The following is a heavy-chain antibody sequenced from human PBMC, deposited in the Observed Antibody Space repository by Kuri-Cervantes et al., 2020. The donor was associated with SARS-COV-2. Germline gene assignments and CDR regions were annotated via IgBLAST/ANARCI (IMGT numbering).Heavy chain of an antibody. CDR1: GGTFSSYA. V-gene: IGHV1-69*06. D-gene: IGHD2-2*01. CDR3: ARDPRGALYCSSTSCYLQHFGNHGGFDP. CDR2: IIPLFGTT. J-gene: IGHJ5*02. Sequence: LVKVSCKASGGTFSSYAVTWVRQSPGQGLEWMGRIIPLFGTTIYAQKFQGRVTLTADKSTNTAYMELSSLRSDDTAVYYCARDPRGALYCSSTSCYLQHFGNHGGFDPWGQGTLVTVSS.